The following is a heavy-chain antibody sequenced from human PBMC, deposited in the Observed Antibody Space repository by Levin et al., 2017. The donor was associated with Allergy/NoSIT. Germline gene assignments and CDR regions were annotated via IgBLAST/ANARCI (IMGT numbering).Heavy chain of an antibody. D-gene: IGHD4-17*01. Sequence: GGSLRLSCAASGFTFTSYAMAWVRQAPGKGLEWVASITGSAATTYYADSVKGRFTISKDNPKNALVLQMNSLRPEDTADYSCAKDRRFTVTADFDNWGHGTRVTVAS. CDR2: ITGSAATT. CDR1: GFTFTSYA. J-gene: IGHJ4*01. CDR3: AKDRRFTVTADFDN. V-gene: IGHV3-23*01.